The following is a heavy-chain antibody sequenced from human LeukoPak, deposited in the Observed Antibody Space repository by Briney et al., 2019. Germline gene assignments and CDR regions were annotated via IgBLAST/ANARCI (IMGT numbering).Heavy chain of an antibody. Sequence: GGSLRLSCAASGFTFSSYSMNWVRQAPGKGLEWVSSISSSSSYIYYADSVKGRFTISRDNAKNSLYLQMNSLRAEDTAVYYCAGASKWGSITFDYWGQGTLVTVSS. CDR2: ISSSSSYI. CDR3: AGASKWGSITFDY. D-gene: IGHD7-27*01. J-gene: IGHJ4*02. V-gene: IGHV3-21*01. CDR1: GFTFSSYS.